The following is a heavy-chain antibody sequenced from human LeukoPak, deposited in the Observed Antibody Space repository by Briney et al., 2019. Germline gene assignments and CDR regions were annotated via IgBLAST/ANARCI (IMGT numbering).Heavy chain of an antibody. CDR1: GGTFSSYA. CDR3: AREGVETATEAFDI. D-gene: IGHD2-21*02. CDR2: IIPIFGIA. J-gene: IGHJ3*02. Sequence: GASVKVSCKASGGTFSSYAISWVRQAPGQGLEWMGRIIPIFGIANYAQKFQGRVTITADKSTSTACMELSSLRSEDTAVYYCAREGVETATEAFDIWGQGTMVTVSS. V-gene: IGHV1-69*04.